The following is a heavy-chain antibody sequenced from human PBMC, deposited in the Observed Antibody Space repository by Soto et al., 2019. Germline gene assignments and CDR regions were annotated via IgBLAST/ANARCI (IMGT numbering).Heavy chain of an antibody. CDR3: ARGFHGGNSDWFDP. J-gene: IGHJ5*02. Sequence: PSETLSLTCAVYGGSFSGYYWSWIRQPPGKGLEWIGEINHSGSTNYNPSLKSRVTISVDTSKNQFSLKLSSVTAADTAVYYCARGFHGGNSDWFDPWGQGTLVTVSS. CDR1: GGSFSGYY. V-gene: IGHV4-34*01. D-gene: IGHD2-21*02. CDR2: INHSGST.